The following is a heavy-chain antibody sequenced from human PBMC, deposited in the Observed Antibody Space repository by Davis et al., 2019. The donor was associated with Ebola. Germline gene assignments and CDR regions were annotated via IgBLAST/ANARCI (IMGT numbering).Heavy chain of an antibody. CDR2: ILYRDRT. V-gene: IGHV4-31*03. D-gene: IGHD3-10*01. CDR1: SGSIASGGYY. J-gene: IGHJ5*02. Sequence: MPSETLSLTCSVSSGSIASGGYYWTWIRHHPEKGLEWIGSILYRDRTFYNPSLKSRVLISEDTSRNQFSLRLHSVTAADTAVYYCARFGVWFGELFTEALGWNWFDPWGQGTLVTVSS. CDR3: ARFGVWFGELFTEALGWNWFDP.